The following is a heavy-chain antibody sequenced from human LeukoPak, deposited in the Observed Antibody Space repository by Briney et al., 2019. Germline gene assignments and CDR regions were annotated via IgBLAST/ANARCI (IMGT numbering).Heavy chain of an antibody. CDR2: INPNSGGT. CDR3: ASSLSSGSGSTSLDY. D-gene: IGHD3-10*01. J-gene: IGHJ4*02. CDR1: GYTFTGYY. V-gene: IGHV1-2*02. Sequence: GASVKVSCKASGYTFTGYYMHWVRQAPGQGLEWMGWINPNSGGTNYAQKFQGRVTMTRDTSISTAYMELSRLRSDDTAVYYCASSLSSGSGSTSLDYWGQGTLVTVSS.